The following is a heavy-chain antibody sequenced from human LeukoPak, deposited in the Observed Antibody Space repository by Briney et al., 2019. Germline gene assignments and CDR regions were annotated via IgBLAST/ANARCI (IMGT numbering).Heavy chain of an antibody. CDR3: AKDARRTSGWYFFDY. CDR1: GFTFNSYA. CDR2: ISGSGVRT. V-gene: IGHV3-23*01. J-gene: IGHJ4*02. Sequence: PGGSLRLSCAASGFTFNSYAMSWVRQAPGKGLEWVSTISGSGVRTEYADSVKGRFTISRDNSRNTLYLQMNTLGAEDTAVYYCAKDARRTSGWYFFDYWGQGTLVTVSS. D-gene: IGHD6-19*01.